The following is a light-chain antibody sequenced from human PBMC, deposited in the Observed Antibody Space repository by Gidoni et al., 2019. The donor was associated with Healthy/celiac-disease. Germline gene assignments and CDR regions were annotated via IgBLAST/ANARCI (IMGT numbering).Light chain of an antibody. CDR1: QSIGSS. CDR3: QQSSSLPLT. V-gene: IGKV6-21*02. J-gene: IGKJ4*01. Sequence: ELVLTQSPDFQSVTPKEKVTITCRASQSIGSSLHWYQQKPDQSPKLLSKYASQSISGVPSRFSGRGSGTDCTLTINRLEAEDAATYYCQQSSSLPLTFGGXTKVGIK. CDR2: YAS.